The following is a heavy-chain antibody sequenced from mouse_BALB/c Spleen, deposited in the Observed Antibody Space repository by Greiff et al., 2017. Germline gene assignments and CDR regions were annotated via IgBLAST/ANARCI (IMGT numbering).Heavy chain of an antibody. CDR2: ISSGGSYT. D-gene: IGHD2-4*01. CDR1: GFTFSSYT. CDR3: TREKMGYDYAWFAY. Sequence: EVKVVESGGGLVKPGGSLKLSCAASGFTFSSYTMSWVRQTPEKRLEWVATISSGGSYTYYPDSVKGRFTISRDNAKNTLYLQMSSLKSEDTAMYYCTREKMGYDYAWFAYWGEGTLVTVSA. J-gene: IGHJ3*01. V-gene: IGHV5-6-4*01.